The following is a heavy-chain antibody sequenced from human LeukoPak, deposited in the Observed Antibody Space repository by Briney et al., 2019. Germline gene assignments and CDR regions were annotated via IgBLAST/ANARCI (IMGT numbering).Heavy chain of an antibody. D-gene: IGHD6-6*01. J-gene: IGHJ3*02. V-gene: IGHV3-21*01. CDR1: GFTFSSYA. CDR3: ARVSYSSSSYAFDI. Sequence: PGGSLRLSCAASGFTFSSYAMSWVRQAPGKGLEWVSSISSSSSYIYYADSVKGRFTISRDNAKNSLYLQMNSLRAEDTAVYYCARVSYSSSSYAFDIWGQGTMVTVSS. CDR2: ISSSSSYI.